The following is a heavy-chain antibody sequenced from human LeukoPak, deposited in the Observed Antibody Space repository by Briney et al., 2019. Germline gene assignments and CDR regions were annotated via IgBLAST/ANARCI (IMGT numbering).Heavy chain of an antibody. CDR3: ARQAPYYDFWSGDYYYYYMDV. V-gene: IGHV4-39*01. J-gene: IGHJ6*03. CDR2: IFYTGNT. Sequence: SETLSLTCTVSGGSLSSSSYYWGWIRQPPGKGLEWIGSIFYTGNTYYNPSLKSRVTISVDTSKNQFSLKLSSVTAADTAVYYCARQAPYYDFWSGDYYYYYMDVWGKGTTVTVSS. D-gene: IGHD3-3*01. CDR1: GGSLSSSSYY.